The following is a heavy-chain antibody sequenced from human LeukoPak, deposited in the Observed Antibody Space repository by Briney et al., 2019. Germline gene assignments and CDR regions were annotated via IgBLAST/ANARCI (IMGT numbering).Heavy chain of an antibody. J-gene: IGHJ3*02. Sequence: GASVKVSCKGSGYTFTGYYIHWVRQAPGQGLEWLGWINPNTGGTNYAQKFQGRVTMTRDTSISTAYMELSRLKSDDTAVYYCAIIAQAFDIWGQGKMVTFSS. CDR2: INPNTGGT. V-gene: IGHV1-2*02. D-gene: IGHD2/OR15-2a*01. CDR1: GYTFTGYY. CDR3: AIIAQAFDI.